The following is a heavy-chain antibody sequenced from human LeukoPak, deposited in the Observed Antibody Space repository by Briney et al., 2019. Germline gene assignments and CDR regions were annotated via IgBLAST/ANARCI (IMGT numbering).Heavy chain of an antibody. Sequence: PSQTLSLTCTVSGGSISSGGYYWSWIRQHPGKGLEWIGYIYYSGSTYYNPSLKSRVTISVDTSKNQFSLKLSSVTAADTAVYYCARGERAYYDILTGYYRGGFDYWGQGTLVTVSS. CDR1: GGSISSGGYY. CDR3: ARGERAYYDILTGYYRGGFDY. J-gene: IGHJ4*02. D-gene: IGHD3-9*01. V-gene: IGHV4-31*03. CDR2: IYYSGST.